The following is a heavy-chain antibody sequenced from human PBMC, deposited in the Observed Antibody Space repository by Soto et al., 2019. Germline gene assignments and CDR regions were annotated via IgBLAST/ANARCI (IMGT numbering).Heavy chain of an antibody. V-gene: IGHV1-69*06. CDR1: GGTFSSYA. CDR3: ARWSTASFDY. CDR2: IIPIFGTA. J-gene: IGHJ4*02. Sequence: GASVQVSCKASGGTFSSYAISWVRQAPGQGLEWMGGIIPIFGTANYAQKFQGRVTITADRSTRTAYMELSSLRSEDTAVSYCARWSTASFDYWGQGTLVTVSS. D-gene: IGHD3-16*01.